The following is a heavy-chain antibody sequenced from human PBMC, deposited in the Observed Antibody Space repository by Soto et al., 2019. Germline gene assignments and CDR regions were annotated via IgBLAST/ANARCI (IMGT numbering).Heavy chain of an antibody. Sequence: EVQLLESGGGLVQPGGSLRLSCAASGFTFSSYAMSWVRQAPGKGLEWVSAISGSGGSTYYADSVKGRFTISRDNSKNTLYLQMNSLRAEDTAVYYCAKDLRPRWELESNDAFDIWGQGTMVTVSS. D-gene: IGHD1-26*01. CDR2: ISGSGGST. CDR1: GFTFSSYA. CDR3: AKDLRPRWELESNDAFDI. J-gene: IGHJ3*02. V-gene: IGHV3-23*01.